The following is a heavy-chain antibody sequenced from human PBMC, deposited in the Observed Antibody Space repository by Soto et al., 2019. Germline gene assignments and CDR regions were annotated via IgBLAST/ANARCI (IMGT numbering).Heavy chain of an antibody. CDR1: GFTFDDYA. J-gene: IGHJ6*02. D-gene: IGHD5-18*01. Sequence: EVQLVESGGGLVQPGRSLRLSCAASGFTFDDYAMHWVRQAPGKGLEWVSGISWNSGSIGYADSVKGRFTISRDNAKKSLYLQMNSLSAEDTALYYCAKDIGYSYGEYYYGMDVWGQGTTVTVSS. V-gene: IGHV3-9*01. CDR3: AKDIGYSYGEYYYGMDV. CDR2: ISWNSGSI.